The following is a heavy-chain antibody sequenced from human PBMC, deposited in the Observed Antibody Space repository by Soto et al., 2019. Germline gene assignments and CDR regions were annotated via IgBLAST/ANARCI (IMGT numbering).Heavy chain of an antibody. CDR1: GFFFEDYA. D-gene: IGHD3-10*01. CDR2: ISCNSGNI. J-gene: IGHJ4*02. CDR3: AKDMRSSQGGSYAAEL. Sequence: EVQLVESGGGLVQPSRSRRLSCAASGFFFEDYAMHWVRQAPGKGLEWVSGISCNSGNIGYADSAKGRFTISRDNAKNSLYLQMNSLRTEDTAFYFCAKDMRSSQGGSYAAELWGQGTLVTVSS. V-gene: IGHV3-9*01.